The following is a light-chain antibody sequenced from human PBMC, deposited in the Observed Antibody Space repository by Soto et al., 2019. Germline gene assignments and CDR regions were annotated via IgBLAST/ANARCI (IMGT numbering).Light chain of an antibody. V-gene: IGKV3-11*01. CDR3: QQRSNWTPVLT. CDR2: DAS. Sequence: EIVLTQSPATLSLSPGERATLSCRASQSVTTFLAWYQQKPGQAPRLLIYDASTSATGIPARFTGSGSGTDFTLTISSLEPEDFAVYYCQQRSNWTPVLTFGGGTKVEIK. J-gene: IGKJ4*01. CDR1: QSVTTF.